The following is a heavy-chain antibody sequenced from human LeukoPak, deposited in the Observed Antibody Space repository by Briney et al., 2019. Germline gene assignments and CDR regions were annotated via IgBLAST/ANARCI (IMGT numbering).Heavy chain of an antibody. CDR1: GDSVSRDSIA. Sequence: SQTLSLTCAISGDSVSRDSIAWNWIRQSPSRGLEWLGRTYYKSAWYNDYAVHMKSRITISSDTSKNQFSLQLNSVTPDDTAVYYCARGTGWPHFDYWGQGIPVTVSS. V-gene: IGHV6-1*01. J-gene: IGHJ4*02. CDR2: TYYKSAWYN. D-gene: IGHD6-19*01. CDR3: ARGTGWPHFDY.